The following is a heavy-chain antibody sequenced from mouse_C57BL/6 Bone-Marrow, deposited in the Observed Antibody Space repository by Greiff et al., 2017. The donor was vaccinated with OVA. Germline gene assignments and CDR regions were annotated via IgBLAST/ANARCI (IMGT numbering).Heavy chain of an antibody. J-gene: IGHJ4*01. CDR2: IYPRSGNT. D-gene: IGHD2-1*01. V-gene: IGHV1-81*01. CDR1: GYTFTSYG. Sequence: QVQLQQSGAELARPGASVKLSCKASGYTFTSYGISWVKQRTGQGLEWIGEIYPRSGNTYYNEKFKGKATLTADKSSSTAYMELRSLTSEDSAVYFCARRAGNSGDYAMDYWGQGTSVTVSS. CDR3: ARRAGNSGDYAMDY.